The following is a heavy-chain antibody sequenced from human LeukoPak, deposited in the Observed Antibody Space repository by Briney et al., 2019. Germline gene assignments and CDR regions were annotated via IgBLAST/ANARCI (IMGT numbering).Heavy chain of an antibody. CDR2: IDPSDSYT. CDR1: GYSFTSYW. V-gene: IGHV5-10-1*01. D-gene: IGHD6-19*01. J-gene: IGHJ4*02. CDR3: ARRSIWGIAVAGFDY. Sequence: GESLRISCKGSGYSFTSYWISWVRQMPGKGLEWMGRIDPSDSYTNYSPSFQGHVTISADKSISTAYLQWSSLKASDTAMYYCARRSIWGIAVAGFDYWGQGTLVTVSS.